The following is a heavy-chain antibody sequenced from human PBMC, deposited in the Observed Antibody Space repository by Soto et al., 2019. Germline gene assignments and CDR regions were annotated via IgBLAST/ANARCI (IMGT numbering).Heavy chain of an antibody. V-gene: IGHV3-30-3*01. CDR2: ISYDGNNK. CDR3: ARTGGDSSNFLGFGNYYYALDV. Sequence: QVQLVESGGGVVQPGASLRLSCAASGFAFNKYAMHWVRQAPGKGLEWVAVISYDGNNKYYADSVAGRIFVSRDNSKDTLFLQLNSLRPDDTAVYFCARTGGDSSNFLGFGNYYYALDVWGQGTTFTVS. D-gene: IGHD3-16*01. J-gene: IGHJ6*02. CDR1: GFAFNKYA.